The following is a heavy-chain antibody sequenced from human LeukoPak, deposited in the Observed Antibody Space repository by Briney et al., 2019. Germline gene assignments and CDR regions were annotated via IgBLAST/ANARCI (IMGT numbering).Heavy chain of an antibody. CDR1: GLTFITYV. V-gene: IGHV3-23*01. Sequence: GGSLRLSCAASGLTFITYVMNWVRQAPGKGLEWVSTIGDDTYYADSVKGRITVSRDNSRNTLYLQMNFLGVEDTAVYYCANSEFYVSGKYAGLDNWGQGTLVTVSS. CDR2: IGDDT. D-gene: IGHD3-10*01. CDR3: ANSEFYVSGKYAGLDN. J-gene: IGHJ4*02.